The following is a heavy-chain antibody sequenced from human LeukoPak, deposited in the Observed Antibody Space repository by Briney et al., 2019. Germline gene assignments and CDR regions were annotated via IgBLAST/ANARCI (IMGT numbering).Heavy chain of an antibody. CDR3: ASGHYGDYGQWSSMNY. CDR1: GGTFSSYG. CDR2: IIPIFGTT. V-gene: IGHV1-69*06. D-gene: IGHD4-17*01. J-gene: IGHJ4*02. Sequence: GASVKVSCKASGGTFSSYGISWVRQAPGQGLEWMGGIIPIFGTTNYAQKFQGRVTITADKSTSTAYMELSSLRSEDTAMYYCASGHYGDYGQWSSMNYWGQGTLVTVSS.